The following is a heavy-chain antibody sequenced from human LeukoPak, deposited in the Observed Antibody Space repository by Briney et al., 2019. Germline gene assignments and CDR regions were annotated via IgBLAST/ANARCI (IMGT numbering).Heavy chain of an antibody. V-gene: IGHV4-34*01. CDR3: ATKGATGRITIFGVVSHAFDI. J-gene: IGHJ3*02. Sequence: SETLSLTCAVYGGSFSGYYWSWIRQPPGKGLEWIGEINHSGSTNYNPSLKSRVTISVDTSKNQFSLKLSSVTAADTAVYYCATKGATGRITIFGVVSHAFDIWGQGTVVTVSS. CDR1: GGSFSGYY. D-gene: IGHD3-3*01. CDR2: INHSGST.